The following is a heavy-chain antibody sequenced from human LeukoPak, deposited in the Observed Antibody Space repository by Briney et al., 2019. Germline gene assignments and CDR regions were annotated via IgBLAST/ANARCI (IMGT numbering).Heavy chain of an antibody. Sequence: SETLSLTCTVSGGSISSYYWSWIRQPPGKGLEWIGYIYSSGSTNYNPPLKGRVTISVDTSKNQFSLKLSSVTAADTAVYYCARHETGHWYFDLWGRGTLVTVSS. D-gene: IGHD3-10*01. CDR1: GGSISSYY. CDR2: IYSSGST. V-gene: IGHV4-4*09. CDR3: ARHETGHWYFDL. J-gene: IGHJ2*01.